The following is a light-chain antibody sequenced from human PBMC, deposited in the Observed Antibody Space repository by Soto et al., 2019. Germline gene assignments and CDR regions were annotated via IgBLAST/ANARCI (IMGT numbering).Light chain of an antibody. V-gene: IGLV1-40*01. Sequence: QSVLTQPPSVSGAPGQSVTISCTGSSSNIGAGYDVHWYQQLPGTAPKLLIYGNSNRPSGVPDRFSGSKSGTSASLAITGLQAEDEADYYCSSYTDTNLYVFGSGTKVTV. CDR1: SSNIGAGYD. CDR2: GNS. CDR3: SSYTDTNLYV. J-gene: IGLJ1*01.